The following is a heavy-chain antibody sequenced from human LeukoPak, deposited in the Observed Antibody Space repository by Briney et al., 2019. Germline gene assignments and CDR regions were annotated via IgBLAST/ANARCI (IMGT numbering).Heavy chain of an antibody. D-gene: IGHD6-19*01. Sequence: KSSETLSLTCAVYGGSFSGYYWSWIRQPPGKGLEWIGEINHSGSTNYNPSLKSRVTISVDTSKNQFSLKLSSVTAADTAVYYCASRIAVAGPDAFDIWGQGTMVTVSS. CDR2: INHSGST. CDR1: GGSFSGYY. J-gene: IGHJ3*02. V-gene: IGHV4-34*01. CDR3: ASRIAVAGPDAFDI.